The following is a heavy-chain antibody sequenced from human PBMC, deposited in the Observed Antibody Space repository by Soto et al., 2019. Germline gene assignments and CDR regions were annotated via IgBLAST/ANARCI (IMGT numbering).Heavy chain of an antibody. J-gene: IGHJ6*02. CDR1: GFTFSSYA. Sequence: GGSLRLSCAASGFTFSSYAMHWVRQAPGKGLEWVAVISYDGSNKYYADSVKGRFTISRDNSKNTLYLQMNSLRAEDTAVYYCAREGNSGYDHYYYYGMDVWGQGTTVTVSS. V-gene: IGHV3-30-3*01. CDR3: AREGNSGYDHYYYYGMDV. D-gene: IGHD5-12*01. CDR2: ISYDGSNK.